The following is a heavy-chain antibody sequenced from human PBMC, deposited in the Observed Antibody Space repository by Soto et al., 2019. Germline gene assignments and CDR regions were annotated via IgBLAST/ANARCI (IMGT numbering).Heavy chain of an antibody. D-gene: IGHD5-12*01. V-gene: IGHV4-59*12. CDR2: IYYSGST. CDR1: GGSISSYY. Sequence: SETLSLTCTVSGGSISSYYWSWIRQPPGKGLEWIGYIYYSGSTNYNPSLKSRVTISVDTSKNQFSLKLSSVTAADTAVYYCAREGRGRPGGARGYYFDYWGQGTLVTVSS. J-gene: IGHJ4*02. CDR3: AREGRGRPGGARGYYFDY.